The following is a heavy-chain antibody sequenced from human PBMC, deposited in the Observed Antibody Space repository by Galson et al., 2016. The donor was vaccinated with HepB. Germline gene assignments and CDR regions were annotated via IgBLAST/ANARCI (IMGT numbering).Heavy chain of an antibody. CDR3: ARGWYNGSYVCAFYI. CDR1: GGSISNYY. V-gene: IGHV4-59*01. D-gene: IGHD1-26*01. J-gene: IGHJ3*02. CDR2: NYYSGRT. Sequence: LSLTCTVSGGSISNYYWNWLRQPPGEGLEWIGYNYYSGRTRYKPSLKSRVTISVDTSKKLFSMRLSSVTAADTAWYYRARGWYNGSYVCAFYIGGQGTMVTVSS.